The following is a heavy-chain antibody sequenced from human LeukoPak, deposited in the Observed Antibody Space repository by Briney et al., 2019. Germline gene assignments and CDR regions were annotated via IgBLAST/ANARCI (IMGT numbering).Heavy chain of an antibody. CDR2: ISWNSGSI. V-gene: IGHV3-9*01. J-gene: IGHJ4*02. Sequence: GGSLRLSCAASGFTFDDYAMHWVRQAPGKGLEWVSGISWNSGSIGYADSVKGRFTVSRDNSKNTLFLQMNSLRAEDTAVYYCARGDCSTTSCYNTVFDYWGQGTLVTVSS. D-gene: IGHD2-2*02. CDR3: ARGDCSTTSCYNTVFDY. CDR1: GFTFDDYA.